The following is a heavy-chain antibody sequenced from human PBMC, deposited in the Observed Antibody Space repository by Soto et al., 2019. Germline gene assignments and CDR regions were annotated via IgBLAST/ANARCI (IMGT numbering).Heavy chain of an antibody. Sequence: EVQLVESGGGLIQPGGSLRLSCAASGFTVSSNYMSWVRQAPGKGLEWVSVINSGGSTYYADAVKGRFTISSDNSKNKLYLKMNCMGAENTAVYDCARERSSVGVRAAYYYDYYGMDVWGQGTTVTVSS. CDR1: GFTVSSNY. D-gene: IGHD2-2*01. J-gene: IGHJ6*02. CDR3: ARERSSVGVRAAYYYDYYGMDV. CDR2: INSGGST. V-gene: IGHV3-53*01.